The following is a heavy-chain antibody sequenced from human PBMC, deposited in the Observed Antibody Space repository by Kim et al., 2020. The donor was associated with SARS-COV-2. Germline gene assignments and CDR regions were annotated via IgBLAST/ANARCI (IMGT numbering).Heavy chain of an antibody. V-gene: IGHV1-8*01. CDR2: MNPNSGNT. Sequence: ASVKVSCKTSGYTFTSYDINWVRQATGQGLEWMGWMNPNSGNTGSAQKFQGRVTMTRDNSISTAYMELSSLRSEDTAIYYCARVGPLVGWGRYYYGIDVWGQGTTVIVSS. CDR3: ARVGPLVGWGRYYYGIDV. CDR1: GYTFTSYD. J-gene: IGHJ6*02. D-gene: IGHD6-19*01.